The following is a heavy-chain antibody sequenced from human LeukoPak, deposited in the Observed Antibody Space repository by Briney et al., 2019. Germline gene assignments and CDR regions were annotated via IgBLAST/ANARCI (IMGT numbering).Heavy chain of an antibody. Sequence: GESLKISCKGSGYSFTSYWIGWVRQMPGKGLEWMGIIYPGDSDTRYSPSFQGQVTISAVKSISTAYLQWSSLKASDTAMYYCARTFIVVVPAAIEYYGMDVWGQGTTVTVSS. J-gene: IGHJ6*02. D-gene: IGHD2-2*01. V-gene: IGHV5-51*01. CDR1: GYSFTSYW. CDR3: ARTFIVVVPAAIEYYGMDV. CDR2: IYPGDSDT.